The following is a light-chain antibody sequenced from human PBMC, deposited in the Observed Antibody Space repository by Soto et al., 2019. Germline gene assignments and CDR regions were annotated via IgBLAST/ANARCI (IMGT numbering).Light chain of an antibody. CDR1: SSDVGGYDY. Sequence: QSALTQPPSASGSLGQSVTISCTGTSSDVGGYDYVSWHRQHPGKAPKVMIYEVTQRPPGVPDRFSGSKSGNTASLTVSGLQAEDEADYYCSSFAGGGNPVLLGGGTKLTVL. J-gene: IGLJ2*01. CDR2: EVT. V-gene: IGLV2-8*01. CDR3: SSFAGGGNPVL.